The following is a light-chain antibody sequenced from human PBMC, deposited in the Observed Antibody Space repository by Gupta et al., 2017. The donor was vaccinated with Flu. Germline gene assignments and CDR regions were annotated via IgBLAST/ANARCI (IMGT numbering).Light chain of an antibody. CDR3: YSTDSSGNHYV. V-gene: IGLV3-10*01. Sequence: SYELTQPPSVSVSPGQTARITCSGDALPKKYASCYQQKSGQAPVLVIYEDSKRPSGIPERFSGSSSGTMATLTISGAQVEDEADYYCYSTDSSGNHYVFGTGTKVTVL. J-gene: IGLJ1*01. CDR2: EDS. CDR1: ALPKKY.